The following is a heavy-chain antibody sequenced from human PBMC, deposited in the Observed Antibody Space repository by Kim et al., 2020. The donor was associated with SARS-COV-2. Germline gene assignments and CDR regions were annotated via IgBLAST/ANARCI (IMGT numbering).Heavy chain of an antibody. D-gene: IGHD1-7*01. Sequence: GGSLRLSCAASGFSFSNYWMTWVRQAPGKGLEWVANIKQDVSEKHYVDSVKGRFTISRDNAKKSLFLQMNSLRAEDTAVYYCARIQRAGTTDWFDPWGQGTLVTVSS. V-gene: IGHV3-7*03. J-gene: IGHJ5*02. CDR2: IKQDVSEK. CDR3: ARIQRAGTTDWFDP. CDR1: GFSFSNYW.